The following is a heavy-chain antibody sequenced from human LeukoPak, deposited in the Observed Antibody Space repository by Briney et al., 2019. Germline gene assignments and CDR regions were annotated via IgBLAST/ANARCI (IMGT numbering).Heavy chain of an antibody. J-gene: IGHJ4*02. CDR1: GFTFRDYY. D-gene: IGHD6-13*01. V-gene: IGHV3-11*01. CDR2: ISSSGSTI. CDR3: ARPLRSWYYAY. Sequence: GGSLRLSCAASGFTFRDYYMSWIRQAPGKGLEWVSYISSSGSTIYYADSVKGRFTISRDNAKSSLYLQMNSLRAEDTAVYYCARPLRSWYYAYWGQGTLVTVSS.